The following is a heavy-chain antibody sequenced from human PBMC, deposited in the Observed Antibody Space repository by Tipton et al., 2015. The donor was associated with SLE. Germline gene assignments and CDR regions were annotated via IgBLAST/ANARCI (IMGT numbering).Heavy chain of an antibody. D-gene: IGHD1-26*01. V-gene: IGHV4-59*01. CDR2: IYYSGST. CDR1: GGSISSYY. CDR3: ARGGRRDFDL. J-gene: IGHJ2*01. Sequence: TLSLTCAVYGGSISSYYWSWIRQPPGKGLEWIGYIYYSGSTNYNPSLKSRVTISVDTSKNQFSLKLSSVTAADTAVYYCARGGRRDFDLWGRATLVTVSS.